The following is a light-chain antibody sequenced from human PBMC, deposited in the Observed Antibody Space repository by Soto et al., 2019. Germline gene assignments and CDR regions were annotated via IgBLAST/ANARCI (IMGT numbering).Light chain of an antibody. J-gene: IGKJ4*01. CDR3: QHYNNWPVT. V-gene: IGKV3-15*01. CDR1: QSVSSN. CDR2: GAS. Sequence: EIVMTQSPATLSVSPGERATLSCRASQSVSSNLAWYQQKPGQAPRLLIYGASTRATGIPARISGSGSGTEFTLTISSLQSEDFAVYYCQHYNNWPVTFGGGTQVEIK.